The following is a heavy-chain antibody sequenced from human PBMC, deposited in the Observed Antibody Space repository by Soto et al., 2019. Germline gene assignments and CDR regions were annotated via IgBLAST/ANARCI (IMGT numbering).Heavy chain of an antibody. CDR1: GFTFSSYA. Sequence: PGGSLRLSCAASGFTFSSYAMSWVRQAPGKGLEWVSAISGSGGSTYYADSVKGRFTISRDNSKNTLYLQMNSLRAEDTAVYYCAKDSRGYSSSSGGAFDIWGQGTMVTVSS. CDR2: ISGSGGST. J-gene: IGHJ3*02. V-gene: IGHV3-23*01. D-gene: IGHD6-6*01. CDR3: AKDSRGYSSSSGGAFDI.